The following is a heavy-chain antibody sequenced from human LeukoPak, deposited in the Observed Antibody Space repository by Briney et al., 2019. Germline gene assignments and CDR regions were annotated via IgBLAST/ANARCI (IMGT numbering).Heavy chain of an antibody. CDR2: IYNDGSST. J-gene: IGHJ4*02. CDR3: VTVWGYSSGRDY. D-gene: IGHD6-19*01. V-gene: IGHV3-74*01. Sequence: GGSLRLSCAASGFTFSRYWMYWVRQAPGKGLVWVSRIYNDGSSTSYADSVKGRFTISRDNAKNTLYPQMNSLTAEDTAMYYCVTVWGYSSGRDYWGQGTLVTVSS. CDR1: GFTFSRYW.